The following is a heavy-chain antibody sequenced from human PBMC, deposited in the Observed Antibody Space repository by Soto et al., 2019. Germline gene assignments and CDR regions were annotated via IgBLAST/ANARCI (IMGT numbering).Heavy chain of an antibody. D-gene: IGHD3-3*01. CDR3: ARAPVGLDTISYFDY. J-gene: IGHJ4*02. CDR2: IYNGGST. CDR1: GDSVSSVGFH. V-gene: IGHV4-30-4*01. Sequence: SETLSLTFTVPGDSVSSVGFHWAWLRRPPGKGLDWIGYIYNGGSTYYRPSLESRMHMSLDATRNQYSLRLTSVTAADTAVYFCARAPVGLDTISYFDYWGQGKLVTVSS.